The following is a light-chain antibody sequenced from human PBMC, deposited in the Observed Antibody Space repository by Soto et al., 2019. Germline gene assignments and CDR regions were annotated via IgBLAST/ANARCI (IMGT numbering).Light chain of an antibody. J-gene: IGKJ2*01. Sequence: EIVLTQSPGTLSLSPGERATLSCRASQSVSSSYLAWYQQKPGQAPRLLIYGASSRATVIPDRFSGSGSGTDFTLTISRLEPEDFAVYYCQQYGNSPLYTFGQGTKLEIK. V-gene: IGKV3-20*01. CDR2: GAS. CDR1: QSVSSSY. CDR3: QQYGNSPLYT.